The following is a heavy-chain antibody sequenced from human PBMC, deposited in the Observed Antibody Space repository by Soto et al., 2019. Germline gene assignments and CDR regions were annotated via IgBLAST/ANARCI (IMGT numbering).Heavy chain of an antibody. D-gene: IGHD2-2*01. Sequence: QVQLVQSGAEVKKPGSSVKVSCKASGGIFNRYSVSWVRQAPGQGLEWMGRIIPLFGITNYAQKFQGRVMITAEKSTNPAYMEVNGLGSEDTALYYCATFYGGDCTTTTCYGDFDYWGQGTLVTVTS. CDR2: IIPLFGIT. J-gene: IGHJ4*02. V-gene: IGHV1-69*02. CDR1: GGIFNRYS. CDR3: ATFYGGDCTTTTCYGDFDY.